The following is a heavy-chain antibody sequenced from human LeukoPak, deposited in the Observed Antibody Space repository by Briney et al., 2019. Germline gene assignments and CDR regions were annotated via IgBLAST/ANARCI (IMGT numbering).Heavy chain of an antibody. V-gene: IGHV3-30*18. Sequence: PGRSLRLSCAASGFTFSNYGMHWVRQAPGKGLEWVAVIGYDGSNEYYAEFVKGRFTISRDSSKNTLYLQMYSLRAEDTAVYFCAKDQGIAVAGTDDAFDIWGQGTRVTVSS. J-gene: IGHJ3*02. CDR3: AKDQGIAVAGTDDAFDI. CDR1: GFTFSNYG. D-gene: IGHD6-19*01. CDR2: IGYDGSNE.